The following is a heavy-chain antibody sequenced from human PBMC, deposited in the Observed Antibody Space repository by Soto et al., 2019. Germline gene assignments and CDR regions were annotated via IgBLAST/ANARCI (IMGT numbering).Heavy chain of an antibody. V-gene: IGHV3-7*05. CDR1: GFTLSMYW. J-gene: IGHJ3*02. Sequence: EVQLEESGGWLVKPGGSLRLSCEASGFTLSMYWMTWVRHAPGRGLEWVANIKQDGSKKSYLDSVRGHFTISRDNVRNALYLPMYSLRAEATDLYYCARDESPGGSSIYHDAFDIWEQGTMVIVAS. CDR3: ARDESPGGSSIYHDAFDI. D-gene: IGHD6-13*01. CDR2: IKQDGSKK.